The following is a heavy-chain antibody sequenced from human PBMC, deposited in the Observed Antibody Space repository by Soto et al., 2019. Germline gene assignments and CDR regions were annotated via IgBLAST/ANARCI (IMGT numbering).Heavy chain of an antibody. V-gene: IGHV4-28*01. CDR3: ARRLYYDSSGFEGGGMDV. CDR1: GYSISSSNW. Sequence: SETLSLTCAVSGYSISSSNWWGWIRQPPGKGLEWIGYIYYSGSTYYNPSLKSRVTISVDTSKNQFSLKLSSVTAADTALYYFARRLYYDSSGFEGGGMDVWGQGTTVTVSS. J-gene: IGHJ6*02. CDR2: IYYSGST. D-gene: IGHD3-22*01.